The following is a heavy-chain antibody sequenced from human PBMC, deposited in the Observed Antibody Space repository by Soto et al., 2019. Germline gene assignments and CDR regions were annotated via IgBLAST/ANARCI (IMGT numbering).Heavy chain of an antibody. J-gene: IGHJ5*02. Sequence: QVQLVQSGAEVKKPXAXVXXXXXXXGXXXXXXXXXXVXXXXXQXXEWMGWNKPNVGGTNYARKFQGRVTMPRDTSISTVYMKLTRLSPDDTAIYYCARGGREVPRIPYDTWGQGTRVTVSS. V-gene: IGHV1-2*02. CDR1: GXXXXXXX. CDR3: ARGGREVPRIPYDT. CDR2: NKPNVGGT. D-gene: IGHD3-16*01.